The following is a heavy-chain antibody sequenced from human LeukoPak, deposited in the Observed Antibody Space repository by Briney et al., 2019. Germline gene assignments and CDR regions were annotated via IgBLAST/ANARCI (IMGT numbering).Heavy chain of an antibody. CDR1: GGSISSGDYY. CDR3: AKSPVKGDILTGYSHPPAN. Sequence: PSETLSLTCTVSGGSISSGDYYWSWIRQPPGKGLEWIGYIYYSGSTYYNPSLKSRVTISVDTSKNQFSLKLSSVTAADTAVYYCAKSPVKGDILTGYSHPPANWGQGTLVTVSS. D-gene: IGHD3-9*01. V-gene: IGHV4-30-4*08. CDR2: IYYSGST. J-gene: IGHJ4*02.